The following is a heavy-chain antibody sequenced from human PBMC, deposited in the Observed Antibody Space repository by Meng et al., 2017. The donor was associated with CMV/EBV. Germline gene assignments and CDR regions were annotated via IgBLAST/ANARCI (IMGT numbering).Heavy chain of an antibody. CDR3: ARDGVPAAIYYYYGMDV. J-gene: IGHJ6*02. CDR1: GFTFSSYA. Sequence: GESLKISCAASGFTFSSYAMHWVRQAPGKGLEWVAVISYDGSNKYYADSVKGRFTISRDNSKNTLYLQMSSLRAEDTAVYYCARDGVPAAIYYYYGMDVWGQGTTVTVSS. V-gene: IGHV3-30-3*01. CDR2: ISYDGSNK. D-gene: IGHD2-2*02.